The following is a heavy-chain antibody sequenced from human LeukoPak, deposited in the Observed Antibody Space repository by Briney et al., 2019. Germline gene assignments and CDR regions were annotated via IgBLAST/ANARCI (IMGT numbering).Heavy chain of an antibody. CDR2: IKQDGSEK. CDR1: GFTFSSYW. CDR3: AREGGGDYYDSSGYYYFDY. Sequence: PGGSLRLSCAASGFTFSSYWMSWVRQAPGKGLEWVANIKQDGSEKYYVDSVKGRFTISRDNAKNSLYLQMNSLRAEDTAVYYCAREGGGDYYDSSGYYYFDYWGQGTLVTVSS. J-gene: IGHJ4*02. V-gene: IGHV3-7*01. D-gene: IGHD3-22*01.